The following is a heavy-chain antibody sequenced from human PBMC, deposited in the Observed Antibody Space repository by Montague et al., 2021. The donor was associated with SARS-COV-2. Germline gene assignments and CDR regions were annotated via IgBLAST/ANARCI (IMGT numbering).Heavy chain of an antibody. D-gene: IGHD3-22*01. CDR1: GDSIGSSSYY. Sequence: SETLSLTCTVSGDSIGSSSYYWGWIRQPPGKGLEWIGSIYHDGNTYYNPSLKTRVSLSIDERKNQFSLKFYSVTVADTAVYSCARGPKMGGSDYYYNWGQGILVTVSS. V-gene: IGHV4-39*01. CDR3: ARGPKMGGSDYYYN. CDR2: IYHDGNT. J-gene: IGHJ1*01.